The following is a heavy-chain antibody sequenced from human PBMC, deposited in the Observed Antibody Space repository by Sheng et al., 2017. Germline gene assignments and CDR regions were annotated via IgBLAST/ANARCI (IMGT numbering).Heavy chain of an antibody. D-gene: IGHD4-17*01. Sequence: QVQLQQWGAGLLKPSETLSLTCAVYGGSFSGYYWSWIRQPPGKGLEWIGEINHSGSTNYNPSLKSRVTISVDTSKNQFSLKLSSVTAADTAVYYCARGLAVTIHYYYYGMDVWGQGTTVTVSS. J-gene: IGHJ6*02. CDR3: ARGLAVTIHYYYYGMDV. V-gene: IGHV4-34*01. CDR1: GGSFSGYY. CDR2: INHSGST.